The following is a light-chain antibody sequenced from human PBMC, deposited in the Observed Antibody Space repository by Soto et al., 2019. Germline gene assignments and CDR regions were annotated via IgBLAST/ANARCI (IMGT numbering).Light chain of an antibody. J-gene: IGKJ2*01. V-gene: IGKV1-39*01. CDR1: QSISTY. CDR2: AAS. Sequence: DIPMTQPPSSLSASVGDRVTITCRASQSISTYLNWYQHKPGKAPNLLIHAASSLQSGVPSRFSGSGSGTDFTLTISSLQPEDFATYYCQQSYSTPYTFGQGTKLEIK. CDR3: QQSYSTPYT.